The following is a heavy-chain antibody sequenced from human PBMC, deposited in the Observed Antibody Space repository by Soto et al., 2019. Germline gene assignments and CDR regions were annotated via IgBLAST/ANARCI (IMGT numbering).Heavy chain of an antibody. J-gene: IGHJ4*02. CDR1: GGTFSSYT. Sequence: QVQLVQSGAEVKKPGSSVKVSCKASGGTFSSYTISWVRQAPGQGLEWMGRIIPILGIANYAQKFQGRVTSTADKSTSTAYMELSSLRSEDTAVYYCARTPGVVRGAQGWYFPDWGQGTLVTVSS. CDR2: IIPILGIA. D-gene: IGHD3-10*01. CDR3: ARTPGVVRGAQGWYFPD. V-gene: IGHV1-69*02.